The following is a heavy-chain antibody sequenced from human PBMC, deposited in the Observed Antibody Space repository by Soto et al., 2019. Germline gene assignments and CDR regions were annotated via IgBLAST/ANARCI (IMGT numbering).Heavy chain of an antibody. CDR1: GYSFTTYG. CDR2: ISGHNGNT. D-gene: IGHD3-22*01. Sequence: QIQLVQSGTEVKRSGASVKVSCKTSGYSFTTYGLSWVRQAPGRGLEWVGWISGHNGNTNYAQKFQGTVILTTDTPTTTGYMEIKSLSSDDTAVYYCVRDTYYYHSSGPAPFEYWGQGTQVTVSS. J-gene: IGHJ4*02. CDR3: VRDTYYYHSSGPAPFEY. V-gene: IGHV1-18*01.